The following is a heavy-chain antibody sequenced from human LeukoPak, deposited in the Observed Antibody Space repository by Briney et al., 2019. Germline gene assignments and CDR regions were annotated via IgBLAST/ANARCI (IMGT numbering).Heavy chain of an antibody. J-gene: IGHJ5*02. CDR2: INPNSGGT. Sequence: ASVKVSCKASGYTFTGYYMHWVRQAPGQGLEWMGWINPNSGGTNYAQKFQGRVTMTRDTSISTAYMELSRLRSDDTAVYYCARDQFQAAYNWFDPWGQGTLVTVSS. V-gene: IGHV1-2*02. CDR3: ARDQFQAAYNWFDP. D-gene: IGHD5-24*01. CDR1: GYTFTGYY.